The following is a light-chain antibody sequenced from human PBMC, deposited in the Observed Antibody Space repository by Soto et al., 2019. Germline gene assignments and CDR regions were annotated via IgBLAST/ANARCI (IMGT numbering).Light chain of an antibody. V-gene: IGLV2-14*01. CDR2: EVS. CDR1: SSDVGGYNY. Sequence: QSALPQPASVSGSPGQSITISCTGTSSDVGGYNYVSWYQQHPGKAPKLMIYEVSNRPSGVSNRFSGSKSGNTASLTISGLQAEDEADYYCSSNTSSSTLGVGTGTKLTVL. J-gene: IGLJ1*01. CDR3: SSNTSSSTLG.